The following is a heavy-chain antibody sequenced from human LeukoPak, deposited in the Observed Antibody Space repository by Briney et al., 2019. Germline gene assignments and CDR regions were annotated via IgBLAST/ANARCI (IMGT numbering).Heavy chain of an antibody. J-gene: IGHJ5*02. D-gene: IGHD6-19*01. CDR1: GFTFSTYA. Sequence: NAGGSLRLSCVASGFTFSTYAMNWVRQAPGKGLEWVSSISSSSRDIYYAGSVKGRSTISRDNSKNTLYLQMNSLRAEDTAAYYCAKEPQTNDPYSSGWYGGFDPWGQGTLVTVSS. CDR2: ISSSSRDI. CDR3: AKEPQTNDPYSSGWYGGFDP. V-gene: IGHV3-21*04.